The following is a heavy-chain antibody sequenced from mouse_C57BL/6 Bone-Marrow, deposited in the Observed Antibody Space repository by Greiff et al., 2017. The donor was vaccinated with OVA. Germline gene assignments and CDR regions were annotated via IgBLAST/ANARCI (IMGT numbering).Heavy chain of an antibody. D-gene: IGHD2-5*01. J-gene: IGHJ2*01. CDR3: SLYSNYFDY. CDR2: IYPGSGST. CDR1: GYTFTSYW. Sequence: QVQLKQPGAELVKPGASVKMSCKASGYTFTSYWINWVKQRPGQGLEWIGDIYPGSGSTNYNEKLKSKATLTVDTSSSTAYMQLSSLTSEDSAVYYCSLYSNYFDYWGQGTTLTVSS. V-gene: IGHV1-55*01.